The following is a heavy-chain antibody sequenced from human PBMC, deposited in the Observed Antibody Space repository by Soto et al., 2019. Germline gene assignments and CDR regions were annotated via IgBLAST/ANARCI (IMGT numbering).Heavy chain of an antibody. Sequence: GGSLRLSCAASGFTFSSYGMHWVRQAPGKGLEWVAVISYDGSNKYYADSVKGRFTISRDNSKNTLYLQMNSLRAEDTAVYYCAKDSYGSGSYYNDHPPSYYYYGMDVWGQGTTVTVSS. CDR1: GFTFSSYG. J-gene: IGHJ6*02. D-gene: IGHD3-10*01. CDR2: ISYDGSNK. V-gene: IGHV3-30*18. CDR3: AKDSYGSGSYYNDHPPSYYYYGMDV.